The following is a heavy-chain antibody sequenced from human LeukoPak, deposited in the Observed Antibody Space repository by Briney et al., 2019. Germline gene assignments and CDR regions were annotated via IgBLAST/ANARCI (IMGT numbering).Heavy chain of an antibody. J-gene: IGHJ4*02. D-gene: IGHD6-19*01. CDR3: ASPGYSSGWYLDY. Sequence: ASVKVSCKGSGYTFTGYYMHWVRQAPGQGLEWMGWINPNSGGTNYAQKFQGRVTMTRDTSISTAYMELSRLRSDDTAVYYCASPGYSSGWYLDYWGQGTLVTVSS. CDR1: GYTFTGYY. CDR2: INPNSGGT. V-gene: IGHV1-2*02.